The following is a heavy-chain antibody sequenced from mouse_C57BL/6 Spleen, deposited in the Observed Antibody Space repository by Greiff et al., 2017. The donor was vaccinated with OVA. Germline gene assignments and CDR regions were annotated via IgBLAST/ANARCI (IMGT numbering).Heavy chain of an antibody. CDR1: GYSITSGYY. J-gene: IGHJ3*01. CDR2: ISYDGSN. D-gene: IGHD4-1*01. CDR3: ARDRNWDVGFAY. V-gene: IGHV3-6*01. Sequence: EVKLQESGPGLVKPSQSLSLTCSVTGYSITSGYYWNWIRQFPGNKLEWMGYISYDGSNNYNPSLKNRISITRDTSKNQFFLKLNSVTTEDTATYYCARDRNWDVGFAYWGQGTLVTVSA.